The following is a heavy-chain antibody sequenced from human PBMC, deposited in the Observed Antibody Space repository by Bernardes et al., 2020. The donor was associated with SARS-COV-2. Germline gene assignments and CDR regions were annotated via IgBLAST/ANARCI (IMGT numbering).Heavy chain of an antibody. CDR3: AKGHYYDRGDDYVSHNYYSMDV. V-gene: IGHV1-69*13. J-gene: IGHJ6*02. Sequence: SVKVSCKASGGTFSTYTISWVRQAPGQGLEWMGGIIPMFGTANYAQKFQGRVTITADESTRTAYMELRRLRSEDTAVLFCAKGHYYDRGDDYVSHNYYSMDVWGPGTTVIVSS. CDR2: IIPMFGTA. CDR1: GGTFSTYT. D-gene: IGHD3-22*01.